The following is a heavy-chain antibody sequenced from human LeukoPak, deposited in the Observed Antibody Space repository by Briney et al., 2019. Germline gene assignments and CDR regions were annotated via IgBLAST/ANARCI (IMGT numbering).Heavy chain of an antibody. D-gene: IGHD3-22*01. V-gene: IGHV3-30*03. CDR3: SVNMGSGYRFDY. CDR2: ISYDGSNT. Sequence: PGGSLRLSCAASGFTLSSYGMYWVRQAPGKGLEWVATISYDGSNTYYADSLKGRFTISRDISKNTLYLQMNSLGAEDTAVYYCSVNMGSGYRFDYWGQGTLVTVSS. J-gene: IGHJ4*02. CDR1: GFTLSSYG.